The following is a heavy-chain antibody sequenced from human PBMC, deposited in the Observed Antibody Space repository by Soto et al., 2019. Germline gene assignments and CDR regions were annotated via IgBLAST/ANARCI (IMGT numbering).Heavy chain of an antibody. CDR1: GFTFTPYG. J-gene: IGHJ6*02. V-gene: IGHV3-30*18. Sequence: QVQLVESGGGVVQPGRSLRLSCAASGFTFTPYGMHWVRQVPGQGPEWVAVISYDGTIKHYADSVKGRFTISRDNSNNTLYLEMHSLRTEDTALYYCAKDRAWQPGRYFYGMDVWGQGTTVTVSS. CDR3: AKDRAWQPGRYFYGMDV. D-gene: IGHD3-10*01. CDR2: ISYDGTIK.